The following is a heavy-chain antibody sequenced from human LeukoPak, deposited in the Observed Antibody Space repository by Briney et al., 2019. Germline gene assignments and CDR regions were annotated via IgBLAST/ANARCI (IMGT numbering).Heavy chain of an antibody. Sequence: GGSLRLSCAASSFTVSSYWIDWVRQAPGKGLEWVANIKEDGSDKYYGDSVKGRFTISRDNAKNSLYLQMDSLRAEDTALYYCVRDDRAMVRGVPDYWGQGTLVTVSS. V-gene: IGHV3-7*03. CDR3: VRDDRAMVRGVPDY. CDR2: IKEDGSDK. J-gene: IGHJ4*02. CDR1: SFTVSSYW. D-gene: IGHD3-10*01.